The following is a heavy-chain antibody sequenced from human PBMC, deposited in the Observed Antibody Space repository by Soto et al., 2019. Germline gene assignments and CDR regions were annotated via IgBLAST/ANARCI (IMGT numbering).Heavy chain of an antibody. CDR3: ARTTTSIVVVPPDIAGYGMYV. CDR2: INPSGGST. J-gene: IGHJ6*02. CDR1: GDTVTSYD. V-gene: IGHV1-46*03. Sequence: SVKVSCKASGDTVTSYDMHWVRQAPGQGLEWMGIINPSGGSTSYAQKFQGRVTMTRDTSTSTVYMELSSLRSEDTAVYYCARTTTSIVVVPPDIAGYGMYVWR. D-gene: IGHD2-2*01.